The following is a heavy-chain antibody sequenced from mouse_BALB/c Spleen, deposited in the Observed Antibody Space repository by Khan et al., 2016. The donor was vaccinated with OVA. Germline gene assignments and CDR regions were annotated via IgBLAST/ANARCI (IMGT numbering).Heavy chain of an antibody. V-gene: IGHV1-4*01. CDR1: GYTFTTYT. J-gene: IGHJ3*01. D-gene: IGHD2-14*01. CDR2: IIPSNDYT. Sequence: QVQLKESGAELARPGASVKMSCKTSGYTFTTYTIHWIKQRPGQGLEWIGYIIPSNDYTNFNQKFKDRATLTSDKSSSTAYMQLSSLTSEDSALYYCAREGAYYRSDGWFAYWDQGTLVTVSA. CDR3: AREGAYYRSDGWFAY.